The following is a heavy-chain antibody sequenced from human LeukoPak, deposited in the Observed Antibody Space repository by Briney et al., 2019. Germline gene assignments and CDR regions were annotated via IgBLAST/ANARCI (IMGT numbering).Heavy chain of an antibody. D-gene: IGHD5-18*01. CDR1: GFTFSSYA. CDR3: AGGGYSYGYRMRGYAEYFQH. J-gene: IGHJ1*01. Sequence: QTGGSLRLSCAASGFTFSSYAMSWVRQAPGKGLEWVSAISGSGGSTYYADSVKGRFTISRDNSKNTLYLQMNGLRAEDTAVYYCAGGGYSYGYRMRGYAEYFQHWGQGTLVTVSS. CDR2: ISGSGGST. V-gene: IGHV3-23*01.